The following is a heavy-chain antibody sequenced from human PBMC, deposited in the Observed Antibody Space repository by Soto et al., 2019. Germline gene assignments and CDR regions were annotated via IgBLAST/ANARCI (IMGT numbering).Heavy chain of an antibody. J-gene: IGHJ4*02. CDR1: GGSISSYY. D-gene: IGHD3-10*01. Sequence: QVQLQESGPGLVKPSETLSLTCTVSGGSISSYYWTWIRQPPGKGLEWIGFMYNSGRTHYNHSLKSRVTISLDTSNTHFTSNLCSLAAADTAVYYCASMGYHYGSGSYPLDSWGQGTLVTVSS. CDR2: MYNSGRT. CDR3: ASMGYHYGSGSYPLDS. V-gene: IGHV4-59*08.